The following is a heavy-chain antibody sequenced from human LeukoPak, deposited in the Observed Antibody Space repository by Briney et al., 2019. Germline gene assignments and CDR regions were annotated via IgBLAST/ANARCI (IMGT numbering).Heavy chain of an antibody. CDR1: GFSVSTNY. V-gene: IGHV3-53*01. CDR2: IDSGDRT. Sequence: PGGSLRLSCAASGFSVSTNYMSWVRQAPGKGLEWVSVIDSGDRTYYADSVKGRFTISSDNSKNTLYLQMKSLRAEDTAVYYCARGSNFLGVPFFDCWGQGTLVTVSS. D-gene: IGHD3-10*01. CDR3: ARGSNFLGVPFFDC. J-gene: IGHJ4*02.